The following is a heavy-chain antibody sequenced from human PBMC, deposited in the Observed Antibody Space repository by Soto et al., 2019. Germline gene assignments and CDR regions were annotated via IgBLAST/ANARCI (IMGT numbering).Heavy chain of an antibody. J-gene: IGHJ6*02. CDR3: ARDGGATPYYYYCMDV. Sequence: GESLKISCKGSGYSFTSYWISWVRQRPGKGLEWMGRIDPSDSYTNYSPSFQGHVTISAAKSISTAYLQWSSLKASDTAMYYCARDGGATPYYYYCMDVWGQGTTVTVSS. CDR1: GYSFTSYW. D-gene: IGHD4-17*01. CDR2: IDPSDSYT. V-gene: IGHV5-10-1*01.